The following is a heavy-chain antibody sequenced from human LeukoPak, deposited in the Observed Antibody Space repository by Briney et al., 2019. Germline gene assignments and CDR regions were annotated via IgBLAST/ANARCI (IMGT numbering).Heavy chain of an antibody. Sequence: PSETLSLTCAVYGGSFSGYYWSWIRQPPGKRLEWIGEINQSGGANYNPSPGSRVSILVDTSKNQFSLKLSSMTAADTAVYFCATIQRDHAFDIWGQGTMVTVSS. D-gene: IGHD6-25*01. CDR3: ATIQRDHAFDI. J-gene: IGHJ3*02. V-gene: IGHV4-34*01. CDR2: INQSGGA. CDR1: GGSFSGYY.